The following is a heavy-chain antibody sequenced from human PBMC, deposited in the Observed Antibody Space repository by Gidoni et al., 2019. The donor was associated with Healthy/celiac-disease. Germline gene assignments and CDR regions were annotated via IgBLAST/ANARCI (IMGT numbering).Heavy chain of an antibody. Sequence: EVQLLESGGGLVQPGGSLSLSCPASGFTFSSYAMSWVRQAPGKELEWVSAMSGSGGSTYYADSGKGRFTIARDNSKNTLYLQMNSLRAEDTAVYYCAKDSTVQYAGIWGQGTLVTVSS. J-gene: IGHJ4*02. D-gene: IGHD6-13*01. CDR2: MSGSGGST. CDR1: GFTFSSYA. V-gene: IGHV3-23*01. CDR3: AKDSTVQYAGI.